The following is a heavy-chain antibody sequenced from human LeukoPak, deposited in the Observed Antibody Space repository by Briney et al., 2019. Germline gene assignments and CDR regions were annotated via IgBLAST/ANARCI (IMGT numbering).Heavy chain of an antibody. J-gene: IGHJ4*02. CDR1: GLRLRSYT. CDR2: ISTSSSYI. V-gene: IGHV3-21*01. Sequence: GGSLRLSCAVSGLRLRSYTMNWVRQAPGKGLEWVSSISTSSSYIYYADSVKGRFTISRDNAKNSLYLQMNSLRAEDTAVYYCARDYREYSGYNEGSFDYWGQGTLVTVSS. D-gene: IGHD5-12*01. CDR3: ARDYREYSGYNEGSFDY.